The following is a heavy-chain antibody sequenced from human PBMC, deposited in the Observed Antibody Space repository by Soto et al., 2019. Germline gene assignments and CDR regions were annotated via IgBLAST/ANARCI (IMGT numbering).Heavy chain of an antibody. CDR3: ASDYGSNWRL. CDR2: INAGNGNT. V-gene: IGHV1-3*01. D-gene: IGHD6-19*01. J-gene: IGHJ4*02. CDR1: GFVSTNHN. Sequence: QAHLVQSGTEVKMPGDSVQVSCKASGFVSTNHNFHWVRQAPGQSLEWMGRINAGNGNTQYSQNFHGRVTFTSDPSASTAFMELTNLRFEDRAMYYCASDYGSNWRLWGQGTLVSVSS.